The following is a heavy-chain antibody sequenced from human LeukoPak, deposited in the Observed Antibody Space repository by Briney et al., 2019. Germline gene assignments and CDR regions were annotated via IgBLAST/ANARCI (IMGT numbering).Heavy chain of an antibody. CDR1: GFSIGDYA. J-gene: IGHJ1*01. Sequence: GRSLRLSCTASGFSIGDYAMSWVRQAPGKGLEWVVFIRSKAYGGATEYAASVKGRFTISRDDSKSIAYLQKNSLKTEDTAVYYCTRAYCGGDCYFQHWGQGTLVTVSS. V-gene: IGHV3-49*04. CDR3: TRAYCGGDCYFQH. CDR2: IRSKAYGGAT. D-gene: IGHD2-21*02.